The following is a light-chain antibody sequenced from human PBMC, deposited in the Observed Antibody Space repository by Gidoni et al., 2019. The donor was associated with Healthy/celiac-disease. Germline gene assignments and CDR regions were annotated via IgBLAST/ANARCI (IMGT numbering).Light chain of an antibody. Sequence: DIQMTQSPSSLSASVGDRVTITCRASQGISNYLAWYQQKPGKVPKLLIYAASTLQSGVPSRFSGSGSGTDFPLTLSSLQPDDVATYSCQKYTSAPFGQGTRLEIQ. CDR3: QKYTSAP. J-gene: IGKJ5*01. CDR1: QGISNY. CDR2: AAS. V-gene: IGKV1-27*01.